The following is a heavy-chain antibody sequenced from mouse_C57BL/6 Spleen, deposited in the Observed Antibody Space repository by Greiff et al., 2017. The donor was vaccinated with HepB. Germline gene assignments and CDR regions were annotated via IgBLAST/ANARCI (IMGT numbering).Heavy chain of an antibody. J-gene: IGHJ2*01. Sequence: VKLQQPGAELVKPGASVKLSCKASGYTFTSYWMQWVKQRPGQGLEWIGEIDPSDSYTNYNQKFKGKATLTVDTSSSTAYMQLSSLTSEDSAVYYCARGGDYYGSIYFDYWGQGTTLTVSS. CDR3: ARGGDYYGSIYFDY. CDR1: GYTFTSYW. CDR2: IDPSDSYT. D-gene: IGHD1-1*01. V-gene: IGHV1-50*01.